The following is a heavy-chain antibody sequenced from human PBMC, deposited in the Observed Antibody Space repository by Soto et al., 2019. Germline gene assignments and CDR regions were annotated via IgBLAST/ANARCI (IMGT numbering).Heavy chain of an antibody. CDR3: ARVSDYGDLRRSSYYYGMDV. D-gene: IGHD4-17*01. Sequence: NPSETLSLTCTVSGGSISSYYWSWIRQPPGKGLEWIGYIYYSGSTNYNPSLKSRVTISVDTSKNQFSLKLSSVTAADTAVYYCARVSDYGDLRRSSYYYGMDVWGQGTTVTVSS. CDR1: GGSISSYY. J-gene: IGHJ6*02. CDR2: IYYSGST. V-gene: IGHV4-59*01.